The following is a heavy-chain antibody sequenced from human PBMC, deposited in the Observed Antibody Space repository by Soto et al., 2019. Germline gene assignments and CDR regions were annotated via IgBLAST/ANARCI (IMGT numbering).Heavy chain of an antibody. V-gene: IGHV1-69*13. CDR2: IIPIFGTA. J-gene: IGHJ6*02. CDR1: GGTFSSYA. D-gene: IGHD6-13*01. CDR3: ARETAAGHSNYYSYGMDV. Sequence: ASVKVSCKASGGTFSSYAISWVRQAPGQGLEWMGGIIPIFGTANYAQKFQGRVTITADESTSTAYMELSSLRSEDTAVYYCARETAAGHSNYYSYGMDVWGQGTTVTVSS.